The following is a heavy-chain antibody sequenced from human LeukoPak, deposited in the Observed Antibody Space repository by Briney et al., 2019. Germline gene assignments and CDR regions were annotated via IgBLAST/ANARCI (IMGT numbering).Heavy chain of an antibody. CDR1: GYTFSGHY. CDR2: INPNSGGT. V-gene: IGHV1-2*02. CDR3: ARTYYYDSSGSHFQH. Sequence: ASVKVSCKASGYTFSGHYMHWVRQAPGQGLEWMGWINPNSGGTNYAQKFQGRVTMTRDTSISTAYMELSRLRSDDTAVYYCARTYYYDSSGSHFQHWGQGTLVTVSS. J-gene: IGHJ1*01. D-gene: IGHD3-22*01.